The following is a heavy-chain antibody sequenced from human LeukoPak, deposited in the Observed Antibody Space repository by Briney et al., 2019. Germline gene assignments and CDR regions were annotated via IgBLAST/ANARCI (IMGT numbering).Heavy chain of an antibody. J-gene: IGHJ4*02. CDR3: ARLDPPFYSDSRGFDY. CDR1: GYSISDGNY. CDR2: IFHTGST. D-gene: IGHD3-22*01. Sequence: PSETLSLTCTVSGYSISDGNYWGWIRQPPGKGLEWIGSIFHTGSTYDNPSLKSRVTTSVDTSKNQFSLNLTSVTAADTAVYYCARLDPPFYSDSRGFDYWGQGTPVTVSS. V-gene: IGHV4-38-2*02.